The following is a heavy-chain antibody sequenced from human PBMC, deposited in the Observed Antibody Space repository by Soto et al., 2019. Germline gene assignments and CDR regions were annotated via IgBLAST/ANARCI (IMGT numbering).Heavy chain of an antibody. D-gene: IGHD6-13*01. Sequence: QVTLKESGPPLVRPTQTLTLTCTFSGFSLSTSGVGVGWIRQPPGKALEWLALIYWDDDHRYSPSLKTRLTITKDTSKNQVVLTMTKLDPADTATYYCEREIYSSTNFDSWGQGTLVTVSS. J-gene: IGHJ4*02. V-gene: IGHV2-5*02. CDR2: IYWDDDH. CDR1: GFSLSTSGVG. CDR3: EREIYSSTNFDS.